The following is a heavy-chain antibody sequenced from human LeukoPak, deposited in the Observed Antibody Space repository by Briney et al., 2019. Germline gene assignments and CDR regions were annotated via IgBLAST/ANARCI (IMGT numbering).Heavy chain of an antibody. Sequence: GGSLRLSCAASGFTFSSYAMHWVRQAPGKGLEWVAVISYDGSNKYYADSVKGRFTISRDNAKNSLYLQMNSLRAEDTAVYYCARDHIAVAGVDWGQGTLVTVSS. CDR3: ARDHIAVAGVD. J-gene: IGHJ4*02. V-gene: IGHV3-30-3*01. CDR2: ISYDGSNK. D-gene: IGHD6-19*01. CDR1: GFTFSSYA.